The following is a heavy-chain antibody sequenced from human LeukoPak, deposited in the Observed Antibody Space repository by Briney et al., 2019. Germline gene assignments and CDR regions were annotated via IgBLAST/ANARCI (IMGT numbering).Heavy chain of an antibody. CDR1: GFTFSSYG. D-gene: IGHD1-14*01. Sequence: GRSLRLSCAASGFTFSSYGMHWVRQAPGKGLEWVAVIWYDGSNKYHADSVKGRFTISRDNSKNTLYLQMNSLRAEDTAVYYCAREEPAAEYYYYYYGMDVWGQGTTVTVSS. V-gene: IGHV3-33*01. CDR3: AREEPAAEYYYYYYGMDV. J-gene: IGHJ6*02. CDR2: IWYDGSNK.